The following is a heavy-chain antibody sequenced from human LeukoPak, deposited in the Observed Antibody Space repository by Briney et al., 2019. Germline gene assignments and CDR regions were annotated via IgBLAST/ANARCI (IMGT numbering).Heavy chain of an antibody. CDR1: GFTFSRYW. Sequence: GGSLRLSCAASGFTFSRYWMSWVRQAPGKGLEWVANINQDGSETQYVDSVKGRLTISRGNAKNSLYLHMNSLRAEDTAVYYCARDDGYYGSGSYKYFQNWGQGTLVTVSS. J-gene: IGHJ1*01. V-gene: IGHV3-7*01. CDR3: ARDDGYYGSGSYKYFQN. D-gene: IGHD3-10*01. CDR2: INQDGSET.